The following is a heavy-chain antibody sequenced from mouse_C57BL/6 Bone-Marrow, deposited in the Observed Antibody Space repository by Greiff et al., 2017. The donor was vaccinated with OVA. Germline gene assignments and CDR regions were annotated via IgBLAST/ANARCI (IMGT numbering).Heavy chain of an antibody. Sequence: VQLQQSGAELARPGASVKLSCKASGYTFTSYGISWVKQRTGQGLEWIGEIYPRSGNTSYNEKFKGKATLTADKSSSTEYMALRSLTSADSAVYFCAIRRFYYGSRYVDWFAYWGQGTLVTVSA. CDR2: IYPRSGNT. V-gene: IGHV1-81*01. D-gene: IGHD1-1*01. CDR3: AIRRFYYGSRYVDWFAY. J-gene: IGHJ3*01. CDR1: GYTFTSYG.